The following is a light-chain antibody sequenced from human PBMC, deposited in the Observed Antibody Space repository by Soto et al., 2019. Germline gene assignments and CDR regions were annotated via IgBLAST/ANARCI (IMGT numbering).Light chain of an antibody. J-gene: IGKJ1*01. Sequence: DIPLTQSPSTLSASIGDRVTITCRASQSINNWLAWYQQKPGKAPNLLIYDASSLEGGVPSRFSGSGSGTEFTLTISSLQRDDFATYYCQHYNSYSEAFGQGTKVELK. CDR1: QSINNW. CDR3: QHYNSYSEA. V-gene: IGKV1-5*01. CDR2: DAS.